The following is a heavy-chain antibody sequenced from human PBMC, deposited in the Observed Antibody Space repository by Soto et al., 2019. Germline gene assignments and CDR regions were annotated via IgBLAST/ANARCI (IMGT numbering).Heavy chain of an antibody. CDR3: AIEGVWGSFRSYSYYGMDV. V-gene: IGHV1-18*01. CDR1: GYTFPNYG. J-gene: IGHJ6*02. D-gene: IGHD3-16*02. Sequence: QVQLVQSGAEVKEPGASVKVSCKAYGYTFPNYGISWVRQAPGQGLEWMGWIGPNTGNTNYAQKLQGRVTMTKDTSTGTAYMELRSLTSDAAAVYYCAIEGVWGSFRSYSYYGMDVWGQGTTVTVSS. CDR2: IGPNTGNT.